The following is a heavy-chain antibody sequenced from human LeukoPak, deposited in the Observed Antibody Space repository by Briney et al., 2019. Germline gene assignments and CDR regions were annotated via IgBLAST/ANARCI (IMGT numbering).Heavy chain of an antibody. D-gene: IGHD3-3*01. CDR1: GFNFSSYA. CDR2: ISYGGIDK. Sequence: GGSLRLSCAASGFNFSSYAMHWVRQAPGEGLEWVGLISYGGIDKSYADSVKGRFTISRDSSKRTLYLQMNSLRAEDTAMYYCAGESWSDSVAFDIWGLGTMVIVSS. J-gene: IGHJ3*02. V-gene: IGHV3-30*04. CDR3: AGESWSDSVAFDI.